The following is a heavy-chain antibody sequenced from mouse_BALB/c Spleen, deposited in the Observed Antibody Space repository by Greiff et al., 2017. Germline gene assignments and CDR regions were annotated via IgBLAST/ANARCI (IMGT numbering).Heavy chain of an antibody. D-gene: IGHD2-3*01. V-gene: IGHV5-6-5*01. CDR3: ARGSDLYDCYPY. CDR1: GFTFSSYA. Sequence: EVQGVESGGGLVKPGGSLKLSCAASGFTFSSYAMSWVRQTPEKRLEWVASISSGGSTYYPDSVKGRFTISRDNARNTLYLQMSSLRSEDTAMYYCARGSDLYDCYPYWGQGTTLTVSS. CDR2: ISSGGST. J-gene: IGHJ2*01.